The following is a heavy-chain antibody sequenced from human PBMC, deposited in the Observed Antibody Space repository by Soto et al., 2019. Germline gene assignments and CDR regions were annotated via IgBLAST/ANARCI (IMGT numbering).Heavy chain of an antibody. CDR3: ARDVRLRWYYIDP. Sequence: ASVKVSCKVSGYTLTELSMHWVREAPGKGLEWMGGFDPEDGETIYAQKLQGRVTMTTDTSTSTAYMELRSLRSDDTAVYYCARDVRLRWYYIDPWGQGTLVTVSS. V-gene: IGHV1-24*01. CDR2: FDPEDGET. D-gene: IGHD4-17*01. CDR1: GYTLTELS. J-gene: IGHJ5*02.